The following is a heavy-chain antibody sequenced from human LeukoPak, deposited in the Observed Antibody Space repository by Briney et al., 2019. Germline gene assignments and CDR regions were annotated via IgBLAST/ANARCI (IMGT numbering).Heavy chain of an antibody. J-gene: IGHJ4*02. D-gene: IGHD6-13*01. Sequence: SETLSLTCTVSGGSISNYYWSWIRQPPGKGLEWIGYIYYSGSTNYNPSLRSRVTISVDTSKNQFSLKLRSVAAADTALYYCARDHDTSSLVWDYWGQGTLVTVSS. CDR1: GGSISNYY. CDR3: ARDHDTSSLVWDY. V-gene: IGHV4-59*01. CDR2: IYYSGST.